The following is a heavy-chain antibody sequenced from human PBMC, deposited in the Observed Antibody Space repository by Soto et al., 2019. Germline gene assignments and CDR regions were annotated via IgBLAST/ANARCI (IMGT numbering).Heavy chain of an antibody. J-gene: IGHJ4*02. CDR1: GFTFNDFY. CDR2: ISSDGTTI. V-gene: IGHV3-11*01. CDR3: ARDRWDFEVVGGVFR. Sequence: QVQLVESGGGLVKPGGSLRLPCAASGFTFNDFYLSWIRQAPGKGLEWVSYISSDGTTIDYADSVKGRFTISRDNAKNSLSLQMNSLRAEDTAVYYCARDRWDFEVVGGVFRWGQGTLVTVSS. D-gene: IGHD3-3*01.